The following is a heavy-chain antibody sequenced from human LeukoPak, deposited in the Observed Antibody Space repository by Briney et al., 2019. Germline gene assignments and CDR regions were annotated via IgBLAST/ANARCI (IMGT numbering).Heavy chain of an antibody. CDR2: IIPILGIA. V-gene: IGHV1-69*04. Sequence: GASVKVSCKASGYTFTSYDINWVRQATGQGLEWMGRIIPILGIANYAQKFQGRVTITADKSTSTAYMELSSLRSEDTAVYYCASSWFDPWGQGTLVTVSS. J-gene: IGHJ5*02. CDR3: ASSWFDP. CDR1: GYTFTSYD.